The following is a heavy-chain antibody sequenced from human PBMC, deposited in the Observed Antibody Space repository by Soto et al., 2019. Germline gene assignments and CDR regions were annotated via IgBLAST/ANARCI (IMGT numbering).Heavy chain of an antibody. V-gene: IGHV5-10-1*01. J-gene: IGHJ5*02. CDR1: GYIRNTDW. CDR2: IDPLDSHT. Sequence: GESLKISCKASGYIRNTDWISWVRQKPGKGLEWMGRIDPLDSHTKYSPSFEGRVNISADRSIATAYLHWTSLETSDTAIYYCSRNNVGMVAEESWGKGTLVNV. CDR3: SRNNVGMVAEES. D-gene: IGHD2-15*01.